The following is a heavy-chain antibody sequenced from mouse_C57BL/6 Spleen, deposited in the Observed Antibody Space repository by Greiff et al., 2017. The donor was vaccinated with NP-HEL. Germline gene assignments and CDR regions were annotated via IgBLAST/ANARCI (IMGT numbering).Heavy chain of an antibody. D-gene: IGHD2-4*01. CDR3: ARVDYDGYYYAMDY. CDR1: GFTFSDYG. J-gene: IGHJ4*01. Sequence: EVQRVESGGGLVKPGGSLKLSCAASGFTFSDYGMHWVRQAPEKGLEWVAYISSGSSTIYYADTVKGRFTISRDNAKNTLFLQMTSLRSEDTAMYYCARVDYDGYYYAMDYWGQGTSVTVSS. CDR2: ISSGSSTI. V-gene: IGHV5-17*01.